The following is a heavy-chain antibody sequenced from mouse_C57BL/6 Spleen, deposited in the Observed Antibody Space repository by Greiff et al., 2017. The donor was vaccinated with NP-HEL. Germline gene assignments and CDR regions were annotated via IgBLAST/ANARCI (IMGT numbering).Heavy chain of an antibody. CDR2: ISSGSSTI. J-gene: IGHJ4*01. D-gene: IGHD1-1*01. Sequence: DVQLVESGGGLVKPGGSLKLSCAASGFTFSDYGMHWVRQAPEKGLEWVAYISSGSSTIYYADTVKGRFPISRDNAKNTLFLQMTSLRSEDTAMYYCARGAVVEDYAMDYWGQGTSVTVSS. CDR1: GFTFSDYG. CDR3: ARGAVVEDYAMDY. V-gene: IGHV5-17*01.